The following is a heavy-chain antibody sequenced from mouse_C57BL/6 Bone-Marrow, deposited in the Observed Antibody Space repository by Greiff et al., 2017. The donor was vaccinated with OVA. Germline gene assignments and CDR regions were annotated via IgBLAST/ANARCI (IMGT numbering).Heavy chain of an antibody. CDR1: GFTFSDYY. D-gene: IGHD1-2*01. V-gene: IGHV5-16*01. Sequence: EVQRVESEGGLVQPGSSMKLSCTASGFTFSDYYMAWVRQVPEKGLEWVANINYDGSSTYYLDSLKSRFIISRDNAKNILYLQMSSLKSEDTATYYCAREIITRYYAMDYWGQGTSVTVSS. CDR2: INYDGSST. J-gene: IGHJ4*01. CDR3: AREIITRYYAMDY.